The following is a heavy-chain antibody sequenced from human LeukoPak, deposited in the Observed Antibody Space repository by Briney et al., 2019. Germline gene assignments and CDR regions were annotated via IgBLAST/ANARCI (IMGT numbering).Heavy chain of an antibody. D-gene: IGHD1-26*01. CDR2: ISSRSSYI. Sequence: GGSLRLSCAASGFTFSSHSMNWVRQAPGKGLEWVSSISSRSSYIYYADSVKGRFTISRDNAKNSLYLQINSLRAEDTAVYCCARDCIEGPCDIWGQGTMVTVSS. V-gene: IGHV3-21*01. CDR1: GFTFSSHS. J-gene: IGHJ3*02. CDR3: ARDCIEGPCDI.